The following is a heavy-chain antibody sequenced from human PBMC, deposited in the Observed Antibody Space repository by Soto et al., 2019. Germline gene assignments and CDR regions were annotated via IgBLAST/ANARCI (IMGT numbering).Heavy chain of an antibody. D-gene: IGHD3-9*01. CDR3: ATALRYFDWLPFDP. V-gene: IGHV1-24*01. Sequence: XSGKVSCKGAGYPLTELSMDWVRQAPGKGLEWMGGFDPEDGETIYAQKFQGRVTMTEDTSTDTAYMELSSLRSEDTAVYYCATALRYFDWLPFDPWGQGTLVTVSS. CDR1: GYPLTELS. J-gene: IGHJ5*02. CDR2: FDPEDGET.